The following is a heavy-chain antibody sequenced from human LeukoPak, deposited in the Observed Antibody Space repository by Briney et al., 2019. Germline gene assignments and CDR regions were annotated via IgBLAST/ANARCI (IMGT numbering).Heavy chain of an antibody. V-gene: IGHV3-23*01. D-gene: IGHD3-22*01. CDR2: IGGSGDST. CDR3: AKGRSTMIVVVPNY. Sequence: GGSLRLSCAASKFAFSSYAMSWVRQAPGKGLEWVSAIGGSGDSTFYADSVKGRFTISRDNSKNTLYLQMNSLRAEDTAVYYCAKGRSTMIVVVPNYWGQGTLVTVSS. J-gene: IGHJ4*02. CDR1: KFAFSSYA.